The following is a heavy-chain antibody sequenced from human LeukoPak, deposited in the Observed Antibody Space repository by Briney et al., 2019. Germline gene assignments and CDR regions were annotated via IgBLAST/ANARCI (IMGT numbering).Heavy chain of an antibody. D-gene: IGHD3-16*01. CDR2: ISSSSSYI. CDR1: GFTFSSYS. CDR3: ARGGEPIWDYYGMDV. Sequence: PGGSLRLSCAASGFTFSSYSMNWVRQAPGKGLEWVSSISSSSSYIYYADSVKGRFTISRDNAKNSLYLQMNSLRAEDTAVYYCARGGEPIWDYYGMDVWGQGTTVTVSS. J-gene: IGHJ6*02. V-gene: IGHV3-21*01.